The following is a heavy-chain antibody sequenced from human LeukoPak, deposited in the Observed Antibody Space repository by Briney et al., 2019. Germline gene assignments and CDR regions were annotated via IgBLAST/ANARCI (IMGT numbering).Heavy chain of an antibody. D-gene: IGHD3-10*01. CDR3: ARVLWFGEFDAFDI. Sequence: SETLSLTCTVSGGSISSYYWSWIRQPSGKGLEWIGYIYYSGSTNYNPSLKSRVTISVDTSKNQFSLKLSSETAADTAVYYCARVLWFGEFDAFDIWGQGTMVTVSS. V-gene: IGHV4-59*01. CDR1: GGSISSYY. CDR2: IYYSGST. J-gene: IGHJ3*02.